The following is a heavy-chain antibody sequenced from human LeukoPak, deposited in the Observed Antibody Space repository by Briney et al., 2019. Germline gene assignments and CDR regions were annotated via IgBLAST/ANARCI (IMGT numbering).Heavy chain of an antibody. D-gene: IGHD3-10*01. CDR3: AKALITMQTQPVDY. CDR1: GLTFSSYA. V-gene: IGHV3-23*01. CDR2: ISGSGGSP. J-gene: IGHJ4*02. Sequence: PGGSLRLSCAASGLTFSSYAMSWVRQAPGKGLEWVSAISGSGGSPYYADSVKGRFTISRDNSKNTLYLQMNSLRAEDTAVYYCAKALITMQTQPVDYWGQGTLVTVSS.